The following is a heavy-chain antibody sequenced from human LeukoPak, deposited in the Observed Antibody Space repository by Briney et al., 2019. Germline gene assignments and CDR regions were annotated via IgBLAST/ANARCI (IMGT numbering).Heavy chain of an antibody. CDR2: IKQDGSEK. Sequence: GGSLRLSWAASGFTFSSSWMSWVRQAPGEGLEWVANIKQDGSEKYYVDSVKGLFTISGDNFSNTLYLERSSLSVDDATLYYCARVLYTSGWFGTFAYWGQGTLVTVSS. CDR1: GFTFSSSW. J-gene: IGHJ4*02. V-gene: IGHV3-7*03. D-gene: IGHD6-19*01. CDR3: ARVLYTSGWFGTFAY.